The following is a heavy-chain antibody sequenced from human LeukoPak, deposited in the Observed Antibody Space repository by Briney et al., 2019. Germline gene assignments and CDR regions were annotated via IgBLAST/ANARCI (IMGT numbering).Heavy chain of an antibody. CDR2: IWYDGSNK. V-gene: IGHV3-33*01. CDR1: GFTFSIYG. CDR3: ARDLYYDSSGLYYYYGMDV. J-gene: IGHJ6*02. D-gene: IGHD3-22*01. Sequence: GRSLRLSCAASGFTFSIYGMHWVRQAPGKGLEWVAVIWYDGSNKYYADSVKGRFTISRDNSKNTLYLQMNSLRAEDTAVYYCARDLYYDSSGLYYYYGMDVWGQGTTVTVSS.